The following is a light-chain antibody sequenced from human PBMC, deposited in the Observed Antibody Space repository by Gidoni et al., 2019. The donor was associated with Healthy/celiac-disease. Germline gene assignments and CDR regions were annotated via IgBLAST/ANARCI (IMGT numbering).Light chain of an antibody. Sequence: QSALTQPASVSGSPGQSITISCPGTSSDVGSYNPVSWDQQHPGKAPKLMIYQGRKRPSGVSNRFSGSKSGTTASLTSSGLQAEDEADYYCCSYAGSSTSYVFGSGTKVTVL. CDR2: QGR. J-gene: IGLJ1*01. CDR3: CSYAGSSTSYV. V-gene: IGLV2-23*01. CDR1: SSDVGSYNP.